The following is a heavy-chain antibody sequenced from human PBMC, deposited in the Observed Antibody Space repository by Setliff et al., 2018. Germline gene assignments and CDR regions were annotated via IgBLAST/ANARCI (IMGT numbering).Heavy chain of an antibody. J-gene: IGHJ3*02. D-gene: IGHD1-26*01. CDR1: DYTFTDYG. CDR2: ISAYKGRT. V-gene: IGHV1-18*01. Sequence: ASVKVSCKASDYTFTDYGIYWVRQAPGQGLEWMGWISAYKGRTNYAEKFHARVTMTTDTATSTAYMELRSLKSDDTAVYYCARAAGGNSVEDGFDIWGQGTMVTVSS. CDR3: ARAAGGNSVEDGFDI.